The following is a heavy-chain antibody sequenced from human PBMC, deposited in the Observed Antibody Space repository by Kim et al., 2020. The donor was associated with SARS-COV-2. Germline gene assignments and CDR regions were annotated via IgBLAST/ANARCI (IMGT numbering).Heavy chain of an antibody. V-gene: IGHV3-33*06. J-gene: IGHJ4*02. CDR3: AKERRKYCSGGSCHLEY. D-gene: IGHD2-15*01. CDR2: ILYDGSNK. Sequence: GGSLRLSCAASRFTFSSYGMHWVRQAPGKGLEWVAVILYDGSNKYHADSVKGRFTISRDNSKNTLYLQMNNLRADDTAVYYCAKERRKYCSGGSCHLEYWGQGTLVTVSS. CDR1: RFTFSSYG.